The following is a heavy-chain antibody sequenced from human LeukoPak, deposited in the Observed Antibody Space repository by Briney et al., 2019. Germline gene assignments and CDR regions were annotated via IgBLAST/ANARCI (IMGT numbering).Heavy chain of an antibody. V-gene: IGHV3-23*01. D-gene: IGHD3-10*01. CDR2: ISGSGGST. Sequence: GGSLRLSCAASGFTLSGYWMSWVRRAPGKGLEWVSAISGSGGSTYYADSVKGRFTISRDNSKNTLYLQMNSLRAEDTAVYYCAKDPAMVRGQNGWFDPWGQGTLVTVSS. J-gene: IGHJ5*02. CDR3: AKDPAMVRGQNGWFDP. CDR1: GFTLSGYW.